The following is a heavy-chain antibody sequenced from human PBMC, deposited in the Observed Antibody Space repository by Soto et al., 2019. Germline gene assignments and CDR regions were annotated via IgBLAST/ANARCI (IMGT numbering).Heavy chain of an antibody. Sequence: KASETLSLTCTVSGGSISSVNSYWSWIRQHPGKGLEWIGYIYYSGSAYYNPSLKSRVSISVDTSNNQFSLKLNSVTAADTAVYYCGRYYYNSGRSSSLDPWGQGTLVTVSS. D-gene: IGHD3-10*01. CDR1: GGSISSVNSY. CDR2: IYYSGSA. V-gene: IGHV4-31*03. J-gene: IGHJ5*02. CDR3: GRYYYNSGRSSSLDP.